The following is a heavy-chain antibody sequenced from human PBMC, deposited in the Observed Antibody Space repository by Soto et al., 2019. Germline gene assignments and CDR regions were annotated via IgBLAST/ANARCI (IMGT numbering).Heavy chain of an antibody. V-gene: IGHV4-34*01. CDR3: ARGGHPYNWFDP. CDR2: INHSGRT. J-gene: IGHJ5*02. CDR1: GGSFSGYY. Sequence: QVQLQQWGAGLLKPSETLSLTCAVYGGSFSGYYWSWIRQPPGKGLEWIGEINHSGRTNYNPSLKSRVTISVDTSKNQFSLKLSSVTAADTAVYYCARGGHPYNWFDPWGQGTLVTVSS.